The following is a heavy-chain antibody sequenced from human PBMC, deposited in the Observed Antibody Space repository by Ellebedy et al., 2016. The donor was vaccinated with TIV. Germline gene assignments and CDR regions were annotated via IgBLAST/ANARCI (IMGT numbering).Heavy chain of an antibody. CDR1: GYTLTEVS. Sequence: GESLKISCKVSGYTLTEVSMHWVRQAPGKGLEWMGGFDPEDGETLSAHKFQGRVTMTEDTSTDTAYMHLRRLRSEDTAVYYCAIPRYNDSSGYYYELDHWGQGTLVTVSS. CDR2: FDPEDGET. V-gene: IGHV1-24*01. CDR3: AIPRYNDSSGYYYELDH. J-gene: IGHJ4*02. D-gene: IGHD3-22*01.